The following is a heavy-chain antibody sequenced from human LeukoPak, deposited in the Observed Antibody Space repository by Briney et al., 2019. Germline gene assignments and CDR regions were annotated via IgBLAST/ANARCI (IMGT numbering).Heavy chain of an antibody. CDR1: GFTFDEYA. J-gene: IGHJ4*02. V-gene: IGHV3-43D*03. D-gene: IGHD1-26*01. Sequence: GGSLRLSCAASGFTFDEYAMHWVRQAPGKGLEWVSLISWDGGLSYYADSVKGRFTISRDNAKNSLYLQMNSLRAEDTAVYYCARDPSGSYFFDYWGQGTLVTVSS. CDR2: ISWDGGLS. CDR3: ARDPSGSYFFDY.